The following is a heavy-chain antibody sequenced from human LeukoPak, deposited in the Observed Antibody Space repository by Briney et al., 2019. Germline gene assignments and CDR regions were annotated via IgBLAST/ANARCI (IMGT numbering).Heavy chain of an antibody. CDR2: INHSGST. V-gene: IGHV4-34*01. CDR3: ARQRHLGPYSWYGVDV. CDR1: GGSLSGYY. Sequence: SETLSLTCAVYGGSLSGYYWSWIRQPPGKGLEWIGEINHSGSTNYNPSLKSRVTISVDTSKIQFSLRLSSVTAADTAVYYCARQRHLGPYSWYGVDVWGQGTTVTVS. J-gene: IGHJ6*02. D-gene: IGHD2-21*01.